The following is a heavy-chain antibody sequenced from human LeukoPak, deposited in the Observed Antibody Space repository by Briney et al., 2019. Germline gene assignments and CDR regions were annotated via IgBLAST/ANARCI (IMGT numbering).Heavy chain of an antibody. D-gene: IGHD3-10*01. CDR2: FDPEDGET. CDR3: ATGPYGSGSYQVDY. J-gene: IGHJ4*02. CDR1: GYTLTELS. V-gene: IGHV1-24*01. Sequence: ASVKVSCKVSGYTLTELSMQWVRQAPGKGLEWMGGFDPEDGETIYAQKFQGRVTMTEDTSTDTAYMELSSLRSEDTAVYYCATGPYGSGSYQVDYWGQGTLVTVSS.